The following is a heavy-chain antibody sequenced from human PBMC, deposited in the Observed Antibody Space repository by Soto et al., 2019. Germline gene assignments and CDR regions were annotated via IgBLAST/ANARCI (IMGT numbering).Heavy chain of an antibody. CDR2: ISAYNGNT. V-gene: IGHV1-18*01. CDR1: GYTFTSYG. J-gene: IGHJ6*02. CDR3: ARQDGYNLGYYYYYGMDV. Sequence: ASVKVSCKASGYTFTSYGISWVRQAPGQGLEWMGWISAYNGNTNYAQKLQGRVTMTTDTSISTAYLQWSSLKASDTAMYYCARQDGYNLGYYYYYGMDVWGQGTTVTVSS. D-gene: IGHD5-12*01.